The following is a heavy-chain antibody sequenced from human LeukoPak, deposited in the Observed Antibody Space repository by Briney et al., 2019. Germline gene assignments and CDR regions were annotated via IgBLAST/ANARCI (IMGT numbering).Heavy chain of an antibody. V-gene: IGHV3-73*01. CDR1: GFTFSGSA. D-gene: IGHD3-10*01. J-gene: IGHJ4*02. CDR2: IRSTANGYAT. CDR3: TGNYYGSGSYADFDY. Sequence: PGGSLRLSCAASGFTFSGSALHWVRQASGKGLEWVGRIRSTANGYATAYVASVKGRFTISRDDSENTAYLQMDSLKTEDTAVYYCTGNYYGSGSYADFDYWGQGTLVTVSS.